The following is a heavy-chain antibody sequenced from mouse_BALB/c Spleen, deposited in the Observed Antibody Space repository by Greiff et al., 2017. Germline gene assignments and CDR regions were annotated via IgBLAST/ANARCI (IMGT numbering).Heavy chain of an antibody. CDR3: ARSSAGYAMDY. D-gene: IGHD3-1*01. J-gene: IGHJ4*01. V-gene: IGHV1-7*01. CDR2: INPSTGYT. Sequence: QVQLQQSGAELAKPGASVKMSCKASGYTFTSYWMNWVKQRPGQGLEWIGYINPSTGYTEYNQKFKDKATLTADKSSSTAYMQLSSLTSEDSAVYYCARSSAGYAMDYWGQGTSVTVSS. CDR1: GYTFTSYW.